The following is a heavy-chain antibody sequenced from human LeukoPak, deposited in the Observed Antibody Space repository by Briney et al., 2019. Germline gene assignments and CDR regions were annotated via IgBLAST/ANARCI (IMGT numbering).Heavy chain of an antibody. V-gene: IGHV3-53*01. D-gene: IGHD6-13*01. CDR1: GSTVSSNY. CDR3: AKNRYPFGAAAGHRLTGLEYFQH. Sequence: GGSLRLSCAASGSTVSSNYMSWVRQAPGKGLEWVSVIYSGGSTYYADSVKGRFTISRDNSKNTLYLQMNSLRAEDTAVYYCAKNRYPFGAAAGHRLTGLEYFQHWGQGTLVTVSS. J-gene: IGHJ1*01. CDR2: IYSGGST.